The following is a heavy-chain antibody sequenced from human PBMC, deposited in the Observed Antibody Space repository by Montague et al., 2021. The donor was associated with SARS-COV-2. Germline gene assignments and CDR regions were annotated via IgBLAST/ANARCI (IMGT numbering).Heavy chain of an antibody. D-gene: IGHD6-13*01. Sequence: SETLSLTCTVSGGSISSYYWSWIRQPPGKGLEWIGYIYYSGSTNYNPSLKSRVTISVDTSKNQFSLKLSSVTAADTAVYYCARDSYSSSWATPYWYFNLWGQGTTVTVSS. CDR2: IYYSGST. CDR3: ARDSYSSSWATPYWYFNL. CDR1: GGSISSYY. V-gene: IGHV4-59*01. J-gene: IGHJ6*02.